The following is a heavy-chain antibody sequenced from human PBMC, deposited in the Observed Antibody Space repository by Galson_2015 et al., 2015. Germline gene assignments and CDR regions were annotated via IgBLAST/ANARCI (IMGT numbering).Heavy chain of an antibody. Sequence: SLRLSCATSGFTFGNSATAWVRQAPGKGLEWVAAIGGSGSKTHYSDSAQGRFIVSRDNSKKTLFLLMNGLRVDDTAMYFCARGRGSVWSKGDWLDPWGQGTLVIVSS. J-gene: IGHJ5*02. CDR3: ARGRGSVWSKGDWLDP. CDR2: IGGSGSKT. D-gene: IGHD3-16*01. CDR1: GFTFGNSA. V-gene: IGHV3-23*01.